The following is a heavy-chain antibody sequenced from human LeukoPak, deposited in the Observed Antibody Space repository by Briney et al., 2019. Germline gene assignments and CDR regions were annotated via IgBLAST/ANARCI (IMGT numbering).Heavy chain of an antibody. CDR1: GGSISSYY. CDR2: IYYSGST. D-gene: IGHD4-17*01. V-gene: IGHV4-59*01. CDR3: AREYGDYVDYFDY. J-gene: IGHJ4*02. Sequence: SETLSLTCTVSGGSISSYYWSWLRQPPGKGLEWIGYIYYSGSTDYNPSLKSRVTISVDTSKNQFSLKLSSVTAADTAVYYCAREYGDYVDYFDYWGQGTLVTVSS.